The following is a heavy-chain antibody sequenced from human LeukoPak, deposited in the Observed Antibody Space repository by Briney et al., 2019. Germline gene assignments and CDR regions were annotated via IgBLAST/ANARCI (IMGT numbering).Heavy chain of an antibody. CDR3: ARFITMVRGVIRFDAFDI. V-gene: IGHV3-23*01. Sequence: GGSLGLSCAASGFTFSTYDMSWVRQAPGKGLEWVSVISGSDAGTNYADSVKGRFTISRDNSKNTLYLQMNSLRAEDTAVYYCARFITMVRGVIRFDAFDIWGQGTMVTVSS. CDR1: GFTFSTYD. CDR2: ISGSDAGT. D-gene: IGHD3-10*01. J-gene: IGHJ3*02.